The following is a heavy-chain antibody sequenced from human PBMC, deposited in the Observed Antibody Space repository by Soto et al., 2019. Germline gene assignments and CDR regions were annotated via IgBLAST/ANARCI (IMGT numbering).Heavy chain of an antibody. CDR3: AHMRGLARIISNWFDR. D-gene: IGHD3-10*01. CDR1: GFSLSTSGVG. CDR2: IYWDDDK. V-gene: IGHV2-5*02. J-gene: IGHJ5*02. Sequence: QITLKESGPTLVKPTQTLTLTCTFSGFSLSTSGVGVGWIRQPPGKALEWLALIYWDDDKRYSPSLKSRLTITKDTSKNQVVLTMTNMDPVDTATYYCAHMRGLARIISNWFDRWGQGTLVTVSS.